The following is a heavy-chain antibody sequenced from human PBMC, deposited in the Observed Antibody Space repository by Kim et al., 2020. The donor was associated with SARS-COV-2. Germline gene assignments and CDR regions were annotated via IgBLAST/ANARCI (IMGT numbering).Heavy chain of an antibody. D-gene: IGHD2-21*01. V-gene: IGHV3-23*01. CDR1: GFTFSSSA. CDR3: TKGGGGDHGN. CDR2: ISDSGGKT. Sequence: GGSLRLSCAASGFTFSSSAMSWVRQAPGKGLEWVSAISDSGGKTDSADSVKDRFIISRDNSKNTVYLQMNNVRDDDTAVYYCTKGGGGDHGNWGQGTLVTVSS. J-gene: IGHJ4*02.